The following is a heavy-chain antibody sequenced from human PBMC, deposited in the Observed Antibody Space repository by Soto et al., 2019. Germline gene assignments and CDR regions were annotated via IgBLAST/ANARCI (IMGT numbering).Heavy chain of an antibody. Sequence: ASVKVSCKASGYTFTTYGISWVRQAPGQGLEWMGWISAYSSYTNYAKKFQGRITMTRDTSTTTVYLELSSLRSEDTAVYYCASERGITGFDYRALRTLVTGSS. CDR3: ASERGITGFDY. D-gene: IGHD1-20*01. V-gene: IGHV1-18*01. J-gene: IGHJ4*02. CDR2: ISAYSSYT. CDR1: GYTFTTYG.